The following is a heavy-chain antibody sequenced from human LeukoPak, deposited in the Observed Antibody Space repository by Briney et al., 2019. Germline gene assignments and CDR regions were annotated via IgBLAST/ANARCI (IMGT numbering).Heavy chain of an antibody. J-gene: IGHJ3*02. CDR1: GFTFSSYS. CDR3: AKDRYSSSSGALGAFDI. V-gene: IGHV3-9*03. D-gene: IGHD6-6*01. CDR2: ISWNSGSI. Sequence: GGSLRLSCAASGFTFSSYSMNWVRQAPGKGLEWVSGISWNSGSIGYADSVKGRFTISRDNAKNSLYLQMNSLRAEDMALYYCAKDRYSSSSGALGAFDIWGQGTMVTVSS.